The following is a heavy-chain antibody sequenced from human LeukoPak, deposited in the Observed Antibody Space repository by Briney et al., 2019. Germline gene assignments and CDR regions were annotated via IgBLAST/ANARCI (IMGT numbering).Heavy chain of an antibody. Sequence: ASVKVSCKASGYTFTGYYMHWVRQAPGQGLEWMGWINPNSGGTNYAQKFQGGVTMTRDTSISTAYMELSRLRSDDTAVFYCARGPSLGAARPFDPWGQGTLVTVSS. CDR1: GYTFTGYY. CDR3: ARGPSLGAARPFDP. V-gene: IGHV1-2*02. D-gene: IGHD6-6*01. CDR2: INPNSGGT. J-gene: IGHJ5*02.